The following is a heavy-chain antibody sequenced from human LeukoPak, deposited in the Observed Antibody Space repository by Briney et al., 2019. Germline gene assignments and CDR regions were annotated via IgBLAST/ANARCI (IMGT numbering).Heavy chain of an antibody. CDR1: GFTFDDYA. CDR2: ISWNSGSI. V-gene: IGHV3-9*01. CDR3: AKDTGYSITIFGVNY. D-gene: IGHD3-3*01. J-gene: IGHJ4*02. Sequence: HPGGSLRLSCAASGFTFDDYAMHWVRQAPGKGLEWVSGISWNSGSIGYADSVKGRFTISRDNAKNSLYLQMNSLRAEDTALYYCAKDTGYSITIFGVNYWGQGTLVTVSS.